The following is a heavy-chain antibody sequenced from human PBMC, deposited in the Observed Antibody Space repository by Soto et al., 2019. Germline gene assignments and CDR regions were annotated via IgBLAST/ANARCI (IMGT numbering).Heavy chain of an antibody. Sequence: QAQLQESGPGLVKPSETLSLTCTVSGGSITSKYWNWFRQSPEKGLEWIGYIDHSVTTNYNPSLRSRVTISADTPKTQSSLTLSSVTAADTAMYYCATGGGWLPDKWGQGTLVTVSS. D-gene: IGHD5-12*01. CDR3: ATGGGWLPDK. CDR2: IDHSVTT. CDR1: GGSITSKY. V-gene: IGHV4-59*01. J-gene: IGHJ4*02.